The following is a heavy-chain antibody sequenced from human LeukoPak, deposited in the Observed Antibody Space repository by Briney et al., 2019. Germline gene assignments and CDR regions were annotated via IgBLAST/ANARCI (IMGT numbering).Heavy chain of an antibody. CDR3: AKALGVNYFDY. V-gene: IGHV3-23*01. CDR2: ISGSGGST. D-gene: IGHD7-27*01. Sequence: GGSLRFSCAASGFTFGSYAMNWVRQAPGKGLEWVSSISGSGGSTYYADSVKGRFTFSRDNSMNTLYLQMNSLRAEDTAVYYCAKALGVNYFDYWGQGTLVTVSS. J-gene: IGHJ4*02. CDR1: GFTFGSYA.